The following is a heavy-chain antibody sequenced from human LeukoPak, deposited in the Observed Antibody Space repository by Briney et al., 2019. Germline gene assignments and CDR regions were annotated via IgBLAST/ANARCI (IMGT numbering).Heavy chain of an antibody. CDR1: GFPLSSYS. CDR3: ARQAGYSYGHDAFDI. V-gene: IGHV3-21*01. J-gene: IGHJ3*02. CDR2: ISRTGSFI. D-gene: IGHD5-18*01. Sequence: PGGSLRLSCAAFGFPLSSYSMNWVRQAPGKGLEWVSYISRTGSFIYYADSMKGRFTISRDNANNSLYLHMNSLGAEDTAMYYCARQAGYSYGHDAFDIWGQGTMVTVPS.